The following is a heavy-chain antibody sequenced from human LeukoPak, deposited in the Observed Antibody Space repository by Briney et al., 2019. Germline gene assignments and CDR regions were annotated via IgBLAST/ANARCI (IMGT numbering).Heavy chain of an antibody. D-gene: IGHD6-13*01. Sequence: SETLSLTCTVSGGALSSYHWSWIRQSPGRGLEWIGYIYYSGTTNYNPSLKSRVTISVDTSKNQFSLKLSSVTAADTAVYYCARGVYIAAAQYGYWGQGTLVTVSS. CDR2: IYYSGTT. CDR3: ARGVYIAAAQYGY. V-gene: IGHV4-59*01. J-gene: IGHJ4*02. CDR1: GGALSSYH.